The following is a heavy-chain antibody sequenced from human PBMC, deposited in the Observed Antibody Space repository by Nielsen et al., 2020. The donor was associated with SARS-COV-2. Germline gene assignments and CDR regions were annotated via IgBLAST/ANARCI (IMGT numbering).Heavy chain of an antibody. CDR2: ISSSSYI. Sequence: GESLKISCAASGFTFSSYSMNWVRQAPGKGLEWVSSISSSSYIYYADSVKGRFTISRDNAKNSLYLQMNSLRAEDTAVYYCARDDYVWGSYRGDAFDIWGQGTMVTVSS. CDR3: ARDDYVWGSYRGDAFDI. V-gene: IGHV3-21*01. CDR1: GFTFSSYS. D-gene: IGHD3-16*02. J-gene: IGHJ3*02.